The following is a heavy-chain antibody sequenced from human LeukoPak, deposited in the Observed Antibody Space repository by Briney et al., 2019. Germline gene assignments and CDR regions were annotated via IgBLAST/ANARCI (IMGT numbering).Heavy chain of an antibody. D-gene: IGHD3-3*01. CDR3: AREEITIFGSFDY. CDR2: ISNDGSNE. Sequence: GGSLRLSCAASGFSFSRYTMHWVRQAPGKGLEWVAIISNDGSNEYYADSVKGRFTISRDNSENTLYLQMNSLRAEDTAVDYCAREEITIFGSFDYWGQGTLVTVSS. J-gene: IGHJ4*02. CDR1: GFSFSRYT. V-gene: IGHV3-30*04.